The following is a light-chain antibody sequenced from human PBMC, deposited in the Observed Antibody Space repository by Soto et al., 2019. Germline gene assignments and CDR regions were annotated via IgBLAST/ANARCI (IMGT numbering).Light chain of an antibody. Sequence: DIQMTQSPSTLSASVGDRVTITCRASQSISSWLAWYQQKPGKDPKLLIYKASSLESGVPSRFSGSGSGTEFTLTISSLQPEDFATYYCQQYNSYPWTFGQGTKVEIK. CDR3: QQYNSYPWT. J-gene: IGKJ1*01. CDR2: KAS. CDR1: QSISSW. V-gene: IGKV1-5*03.